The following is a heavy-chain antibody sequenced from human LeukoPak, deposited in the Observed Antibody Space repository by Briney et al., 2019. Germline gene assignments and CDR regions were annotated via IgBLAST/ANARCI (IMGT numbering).Heavy chain of an antibody. CDR3: ARAQAGIADSVEDY. D-gene: IGHD6-13*01. Sequence: GASVKVSCKASGYTFTSYAMNWVRQAPGQGLEWMGWINTNTGNPTYAQGFTGRFVFSLDTSVSTAYLQISSIKAEDTAVYYCARAQAGIADSVEDYWGQGTLVTVSS. CDR1: GYTFTSYA. J-gene: IGHJ4*02. V-gene: IGHV7-4-1*02. CDR2: INTNTGNP.